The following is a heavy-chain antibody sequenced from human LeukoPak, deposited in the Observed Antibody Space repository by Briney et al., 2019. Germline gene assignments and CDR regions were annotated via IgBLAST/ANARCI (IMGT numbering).Heavy chain of an antibody. J-gene: IGHJ3*01. V-gene: IGHV1-2*02. CDR2: INPNIGTT. Sequence: GASVKVSCEASGYTFTDHTIHWVRQAPGQGLEWMGWINPNIGTTNYAKRFQGRLTVTRDTSINTAFTELSSLNPDDTAVFYCARRYDSRGPVTFDFWGQGTLVTVSS. D-gene: IGHD3-22*01. CDR1: GYTFTDHT. CDR3: ARRYDSRGPVTFDF.